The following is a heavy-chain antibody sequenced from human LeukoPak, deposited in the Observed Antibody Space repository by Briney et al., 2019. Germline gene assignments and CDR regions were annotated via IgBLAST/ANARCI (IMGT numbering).Heavy chain of an antibody. CDR2: IYYSGST. Sequence: PSETLSLTCTVSGGSISSFYWSWIRQPPGKGLEWIGYIYYSGSTNYSPSLKSRVTISVDTSKNQFSLKLSSVTAADTAVYYCARSVDTAMFDYWGQGTLVTVSS. CDR3: ARSVDTAMFDY. J-gene: IGHJ4*02. D-gene: IGHD5-18*01. V-gene: IGHV4-59*08. CDR1: GGSISSFY.